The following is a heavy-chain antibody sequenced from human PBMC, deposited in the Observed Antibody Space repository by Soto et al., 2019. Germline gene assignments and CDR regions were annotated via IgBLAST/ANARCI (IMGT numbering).Heavy chain of an antibody. CDR3: ARGGGIQLWPDY. CDR2: IYYSGST. D-gene: IGHD5-18*01. Sequence: QVQLQESGPGLVKPSQTLSLTCTVSGGSISSGGYYWSWIRQHPGKVLEWIGYIYYSGSTYYNPSLKSRVTISVYTSKNQFSLKLSSVTAADTAVYYCARGGGIQLWPDYWGQGTLVTVSS. V-gene: IGHV4-31*03. CDR1: GGSISSGGYY. J-gene: IGHJ4*02.